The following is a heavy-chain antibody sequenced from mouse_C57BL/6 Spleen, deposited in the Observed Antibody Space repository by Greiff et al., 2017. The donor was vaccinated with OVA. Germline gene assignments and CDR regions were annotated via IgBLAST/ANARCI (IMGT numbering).Heavy chain of an antibody. CDR3: VRPLDYDGAWFAY. Sequence: EVQLVESGGGLVQPKGSLKLSCAASGFTFNTYAMHWVRQAPGKGLEWVARIRRKSSNYATYYADSVKDRFTISRDDSQSMLYLQMNNLKTEDTAMYYCVRPLDYDGAWFAYWGQGTLVTVSA. CDR1: GFTFNTYA. V-gene: IGHV10-3*01. CDR2: IRRKSSNYAT. J-gene: IGHJ3*01. D-gene: IGHD2-4*01.